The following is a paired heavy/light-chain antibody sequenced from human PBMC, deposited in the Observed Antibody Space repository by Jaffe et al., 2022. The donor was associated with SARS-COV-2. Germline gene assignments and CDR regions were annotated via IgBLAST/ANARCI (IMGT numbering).Heavy chain of an antibody. V-gene: IGHV3-66*02. CDR1: GFIVSNNY. CDR3: ARQDYSNYWAAYYFEN. Sequence: DVQLVESGGGLVQPGGSLRLSCAASGFIVSNNYMSWVRQAPGKGLEWVSILYSGGNTHYAGSVKGRFTISRDHSKNTLYLQMNSLRAEDTGVYYCARQDYSNYWAAYYFENWGQGTLVTVSS. D-gene: IGHD4-4*01. CDR2: LYSGGNT. J-gene: IGHJ4*02.
Light chain of an antibody. CDR2: RDS. CDR1: KIGGKS. V-gene: IGLV3-9*01. J-gene: IGLJ2*01. CDR3: QVWDSGTYVV. Sequence: SYELAQPLSVSVALGQTASITCGGNKIGGKSVHWYQQKPGQAPLLVIYRDSNRPSGIPERFSGSNSGNTATLTISRAQAGDEADYYCQVWDSGTYVVFGGGTKLTVL.